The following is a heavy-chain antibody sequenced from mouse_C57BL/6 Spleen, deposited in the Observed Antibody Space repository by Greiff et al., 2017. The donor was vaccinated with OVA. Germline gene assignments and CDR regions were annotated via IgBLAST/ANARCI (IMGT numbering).Heavy chain of an antibody. J-gene: IGHJ4*01. CDR1: GYTFTSYR. CDR2: IYPSDSET. Sequence: QVQLQQPGAELVRPGSSVKLSCKASGYTFTSYRMDWVKQRPGQGLEWIGNIYPSDSETHYNQKFKDKATLTVDKSSSTAYMQLSSLTSEDSAVYYCAATMVTTKNAMDYWGQGTSVTVSS. V-gene: IGHV1-61*01. D-gene: IGHD2-2*01. CDR3: AATMVTTKNAMDY.